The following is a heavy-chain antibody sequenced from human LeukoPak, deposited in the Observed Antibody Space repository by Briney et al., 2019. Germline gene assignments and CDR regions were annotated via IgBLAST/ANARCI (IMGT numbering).Heavy chain of an antibody. CDR2: IWYDGSNK. V-gene: IGHV3-33*06. D-gene: IGHD4-17*01. Sequence: PGRSLRLSCAASGFTFSSYGRHWVRQAPGKGLEWVAVIWYDGSNKYYADSVKGRFTISRDNSKNTLYLQMNSLRAEDTAVYYCAKNGDHPTENYYMDAWGKGTTVTVSS. CDR1: GFTFSSYG. CDR3: AKNGDHPTENYYMDA. J-gene: IGHJ6*03.